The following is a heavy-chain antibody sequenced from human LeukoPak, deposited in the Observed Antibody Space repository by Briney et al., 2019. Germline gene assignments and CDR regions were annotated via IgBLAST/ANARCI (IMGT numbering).Heavy chain of an antibody. CDR2: IYYSGNT. V-gene: IGHV4-59*08. CDR3: ARHHNFDSSGFYYVGDYYFDY. J-gene: IGHJ4*02. CDR1: GGSISSYY. D-gene: IGHD3-22*01. Sequence: SETLSLTCTVSGGSISSYYWSWVRQPPGKGLEWIGYIYYSGNTNYNPSLKSRVTISVDTSKNQFSLKLTSVTAADTAVYYCARHHNFDSSGFYYVGDYYFDYWGQGTLVTVSS.